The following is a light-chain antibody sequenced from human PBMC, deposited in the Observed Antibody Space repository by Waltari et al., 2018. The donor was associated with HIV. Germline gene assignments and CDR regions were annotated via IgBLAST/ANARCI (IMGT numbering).Light chain of an antibody. CDR1: TSAVGHYNL. V-gene: IGLV2-23*01. CDR3: PSYGGSSIWL. Sequence: QCALTQPPTVSRSPGQSITISCTATTSAVGHYNLVSWYQQHPGKAPKLIIYEAIKRPSGVSDRISGSKSASTASPTTSALQADDEADYFCPSYGGSSIWLFGGGTKLTVL. J-gene: IGLJ2*01. CDR2: EAI.